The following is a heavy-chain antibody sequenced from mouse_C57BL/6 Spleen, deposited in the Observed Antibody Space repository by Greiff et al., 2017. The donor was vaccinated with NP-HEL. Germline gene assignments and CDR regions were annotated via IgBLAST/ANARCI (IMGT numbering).Heavy chain of an antibody. V-gene: IGHV5-6*01. CDR2: ISSGGSYT. J-gene: IGHJ3*01. Sequence: EVKLMESGGDLVKPGGSLKLSCAASGFTFSSYGMSWVRQTPDKRLEWVATISSGGSYTYYPDSVKGRFTISRDNAKNTLYLQMSSLKSEDTAMYYCASDYYGSSAYWGQGTLVTVSA. CDR1: GFTFSSYG. D-gene: IGHD1-1*01. CDR3: ASDYYGSSAY.